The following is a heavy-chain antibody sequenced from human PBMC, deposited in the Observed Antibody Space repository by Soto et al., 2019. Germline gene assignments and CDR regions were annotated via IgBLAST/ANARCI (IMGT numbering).Heavy chain of an antibody. V-gene: IGHV4-31*03. D-gene: IGHD1-7*01. Sequence: PSETLSLTCTVSGGSISSGGYYWSWIRQHPGKGLEWIGYIYYSGSTYYNPSLKSRVTISVDTSKNQFSLKLSSVTAADTAVYYCARVYLGLELLIFDYWGQGTLVTVSS. CDR3: ARVYLGLELLIFDY. CDR2: IYYSGST. CDR1: GGSISSGGYY. J-gene: IGHJ4*02.